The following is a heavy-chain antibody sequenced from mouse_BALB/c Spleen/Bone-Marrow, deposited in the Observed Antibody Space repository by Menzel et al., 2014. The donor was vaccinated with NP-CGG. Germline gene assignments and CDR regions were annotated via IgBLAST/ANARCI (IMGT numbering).Heavy chain of an antibody. CDR3: ARGRTRGYTMDY. V-gene: IGHV5-6-5*01. Sequence: EVMLVESGGGLVKPGGSLKLSCAASGFTFSSYAMSWVRQTPEKRLEWVASISSGSSTYYPDSVKGRFTISGDNARNILYLQMSSLRSEDTAMYYCARGRTRGYTMDYWGQGTSVTVSS. J-gene: IGHJ4*01. CDR1: GFTFSSYA. CDR2: ISSGSST.